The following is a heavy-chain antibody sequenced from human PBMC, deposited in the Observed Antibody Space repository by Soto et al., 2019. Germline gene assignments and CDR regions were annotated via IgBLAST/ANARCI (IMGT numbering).Heavy chain of an antibody. CDR3: ARDSREDTLGY. Sequence: EVQLVESGGGLVQPGGSLRLSCAASGFTVSSNYMSWVRQAPGKGLEWVSVIYSGGSTYYADSVKGRFTISRDNSKNTRYLQMNSLRAEDTAVYYCARDSREDTLGYWGQGTLVTVSS. CDR2: IYSGGST. CDR1: GFTVSSNY. V-gene: IGHV3-66*01. D-gene: IGHD7-27*01. J-gene: IGHJ4*02.